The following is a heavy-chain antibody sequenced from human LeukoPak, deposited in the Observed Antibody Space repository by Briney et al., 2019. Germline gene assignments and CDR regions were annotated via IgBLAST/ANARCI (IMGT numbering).Heavy chain of an antibody. D-gene: IGHD2-21*02. J-gene: IGHJ4*02. V-gene: IGHV3-64*01. CDR2: ISSNGGST. Sequence: GGSLRLSCAASGFTFSSYAMHWVRQAPGKGLEYVSAISSNGGSTYYANSVKGRSTISRDNSKNTLYLQMGSLRAEDMAVYYCARDLGPVGTAIKYWGQGTPVTVSS. CDR3: ARDLGPVGTAIKY. CDR1: GFTFSSYA.